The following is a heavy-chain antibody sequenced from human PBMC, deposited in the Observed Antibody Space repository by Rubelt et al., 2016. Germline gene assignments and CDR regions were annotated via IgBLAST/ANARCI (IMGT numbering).Heavy chain of an antibody. CDR3: ALSYYYGMDV. J-gene: IGHJ6*02. Sequence: DVQLVQSGTEVKKPGESLKISCKGSGYSFTSYWISWVRQMPGKGLEWMGRIDPSDSYTNYSPSFQGHGTISADKSISTAYLHWTSLKASDTAMYYCALSYYYGMDVWGQGTTVTVSS. CDR2: IDPSDSYT. V-gene: IGHV5-10-1*01. CDR1: GYSFTSYW.